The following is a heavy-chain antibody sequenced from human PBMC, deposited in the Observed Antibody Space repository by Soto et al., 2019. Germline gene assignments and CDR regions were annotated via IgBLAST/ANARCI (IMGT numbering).Heavy chain of an antibody. CDR1: GCTFTGYY. CDR3: ARELPKDLYFDY. CDR2: INPNSGGT. V-gene: IGHV1-2*02. J-gene: IGHJ4*02. Sequence: ASVKVSCKASGCTFTGYYMHWVRQAPGQGLEWMGWINPNSGGTNYAQKFQGRVTMTRDTSISTAYMELSRLRSDDTAVYYCARELPKDLYFDYWGQGTLVTVSS. D-gene: IGHD2-15*01.